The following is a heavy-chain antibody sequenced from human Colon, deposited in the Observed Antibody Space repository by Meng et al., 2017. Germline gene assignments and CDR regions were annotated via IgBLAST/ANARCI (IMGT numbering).Heavy chain of an antibody. V-gene: IGHV4-4*07. Sequence: HVQLQESGPVMVKPWETLSLTWTVSGGSMRGYYWNWIRQPAGKGLEWIGHIYSSGRTNYNPSLKSRVTISVDSSKNQFSLNLTSVTAADTAVYFCARVQRFCTGGICSNWFDPWGQGTLVTVSS. CDR2: IYSSGRT. D-gene: IGHD2-15*01. CDR3: ARVQRFCTGGICSNWFDP. J-gene: IGHJ5*02. CDR1: GGSMRGYY.